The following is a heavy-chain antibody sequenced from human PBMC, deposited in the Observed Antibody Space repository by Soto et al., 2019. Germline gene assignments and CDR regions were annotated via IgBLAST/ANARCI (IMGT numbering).Heavy chain of an antibody. CDR2: IYHSGST. CDR3: ARGMTTVTTLDY. CDR1: GGSISSGGYS. J-gene: IGHJ4*02. D-gene: IGHD4-4*01. V-gene: IGHV4-30-2*01. Sequence: QLQLQESGSGLVKPSQTLSLTCAVSGGSISSGGYSWSWIRQPPGKGLEWVGYIYHSGSTYYNPSLKGRVPRSVDRSKNQFSLKLSSVTAADTAVYYCARGMTTVTTLDYWGQGTLVTVSS.